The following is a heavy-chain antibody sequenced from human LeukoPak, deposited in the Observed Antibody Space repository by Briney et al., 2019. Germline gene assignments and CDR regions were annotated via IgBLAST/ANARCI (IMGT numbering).Heavy chain of an antibody. D-gene: IGHD3-10*01. CDR2: IYYSGST. V-gene: IGHV4-39*07. J-gene: IGHJ5*02. CDR3: ARERTMVRGVSWFDP. Sequence: SETLSLTCTVSGGSISSSSYYWGWLRQPPGKGLEWIGSIYYSGSTYYNPSLKSRVTISVDTSKNQFSLKLSSVTAADTAVYYCARERTMVRGVSWFDPWGQGTLVTVSS. CDR1: GGSISSSSYY.